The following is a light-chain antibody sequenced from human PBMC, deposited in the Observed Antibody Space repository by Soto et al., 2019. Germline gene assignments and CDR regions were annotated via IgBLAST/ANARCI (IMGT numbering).Light chain of an antibody. Sequence: IPLTQSQSSLSASVGDTVTVTCRASQSVSGWLAWYQQKPGEAPKLLIYDASALPRGVPSRFSGSGSGTKFTLTIASLQPDDFATYYCQQYETFSGTFGPGTKVDVK. V-gene: IGKV1-5*01. CDR3: QQYETFSGT. J-gene: IGKJ1*01. CDR2: DAS. CDR1: QSVSGW.